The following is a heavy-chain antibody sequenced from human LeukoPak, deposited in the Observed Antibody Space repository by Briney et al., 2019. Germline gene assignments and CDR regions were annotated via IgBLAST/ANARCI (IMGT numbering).Heavy chain of an antibody. CDR3: ARRLYYDSSGYHY. V-gene: IGHV1-2*06. J-gene: IGHJ4*02. CDR1: GYTFTGYY. D-gene: IGHD3-22*01. CDR2: INPNSGGT. Sequence: ASVKVSCKASGYTFTGYYMHWVRQAPGQGLGWMGRINPNSGGTNYAQKFQGRVTMTRDTSISTAYMELSRLRSDDTAVYYCARRLYYDSSGYHYWGQGTLVTVSS.